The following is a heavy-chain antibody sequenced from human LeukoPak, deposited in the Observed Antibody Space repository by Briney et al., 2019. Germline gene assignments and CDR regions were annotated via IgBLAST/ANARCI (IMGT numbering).Heavy chain of an antibody. V-gene: IGHV3-43*01. CDR2: IDWNGATT. Sequence: GGSLRLSCAASGFTFDDYTMHWVRQVPGKGLEWVSLIDWNGATTYYADSVKGRFTISRDNSKNSLYLQMSSLRTEDTAFYYCAKAHLPDYYYMDVRGKGTTVTVSS. CDR3: AKAHLPDYYYMDV. J-gene: IGHJ6*03. CDR1: GFTFDDYT.